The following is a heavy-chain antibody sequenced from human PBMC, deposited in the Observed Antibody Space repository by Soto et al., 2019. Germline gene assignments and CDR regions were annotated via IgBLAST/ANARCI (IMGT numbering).Heavy chain of an antibody. CDR2: VYFSATT. J-gene: IGHJ4*02. CDR1: GGSISSSTYY. V-gene: IGHV4-39*01. D-gene: IGHD6-19*01. Sequence: QLQLQESGPGLVKPSETLSLTCTVSGGSISSSTYYWGWIRQPPGKGLEWIGSVYFSATTYYNPSFKSRLTFSEDPSNNLFSLKLSSVTAADTAVYYCARHGLSSSGWTAAGFDYWGQGIVVTVSS. CDR3: ARHGLSSSGWTAAGFDY.